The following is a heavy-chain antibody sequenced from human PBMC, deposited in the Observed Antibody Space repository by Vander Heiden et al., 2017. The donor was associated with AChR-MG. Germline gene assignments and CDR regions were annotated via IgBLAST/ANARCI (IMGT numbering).Heavy chain of an antibody. V-gene: IGHV3-7*01. CDR3: ARIWGSVGVGCFDP. CDR2: IKQDGSEK. J-gene: IGHJ5*02. CDR1: GFTFSTYW. D-gene: IGHD1-26*01. Sequence: EVQLVESGGALVQPGGSLRLSCVVSGFTFSTYWMTWVRQAPGKGVEWVANIKQDGSEKYYVDFVKGRFTISRDNAKNSLYLQMNSLRGEDTAVYYCARIWGSVGVGCFDPWGQGTLVTVSS.